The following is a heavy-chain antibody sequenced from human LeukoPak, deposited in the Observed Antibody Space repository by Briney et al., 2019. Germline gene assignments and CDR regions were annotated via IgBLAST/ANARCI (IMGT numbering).Heavy chain of an antibody. CDR3: AKGPSYYAAFDI. CDR1: GSTFDDYA. Sequence: PGGSLRLSCAASGSTFDDYAMHWVRQAPGKGLEWVSGISWNSGNIGYADSVKGRFTISRDNAKNSLYLQMNSLRTEDTALYYCAKGPSYYAAFDIWGRGTMVTVSS. CDR2: ISWNSGNI. J-gene: IGHJ3*02. V-gene: IGHV3-9*01. D-gene: IGHD1-26*01.